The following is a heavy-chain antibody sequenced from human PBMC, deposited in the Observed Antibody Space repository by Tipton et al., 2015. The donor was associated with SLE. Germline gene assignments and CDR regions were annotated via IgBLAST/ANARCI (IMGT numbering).Heavy chain of an antibody. CDR3: AREGYCSGGSCGQGLGY. Sequence: GSLRLSCAASGFTFSDYYMSWIRQAPGKGLEWVSYISSSGSTIYYADSVKGRFTISRGNAKNSLYLPINSLRAEDTAVYYCAREGYCSGGSCGQGLGYWGQGTLVTVSS. CDR2: ISSSGSTI. V-gene: IGHV3-11*04. CDR1: GFTFSDYY. D-gene: IGHD2-15*01. J-gene: IGHJ4*02.